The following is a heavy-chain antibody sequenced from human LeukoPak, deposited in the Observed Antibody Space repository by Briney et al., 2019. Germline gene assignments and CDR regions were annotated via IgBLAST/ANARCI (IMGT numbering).Heavy chain of an antibody. CDR1: GYSISGGYY. J-gene: IGHJ4*02. V-gene: IGHV4-38-2*01. CDR2: IFHSGIS. D-gene: IGHD3-22*01. CDR3: VRPPYYYDLSGNLGFDN. Sequence: SETLSLTCAVSGYSISGGYYWGWSRQPPGKGLEGIGNIFHSGISHYNPSLSSRLNMSVEKCKHPFYLKLRSVSAADTAVYYCVRPPYYYDLSGNLGFDNWGQGTLITVSS.